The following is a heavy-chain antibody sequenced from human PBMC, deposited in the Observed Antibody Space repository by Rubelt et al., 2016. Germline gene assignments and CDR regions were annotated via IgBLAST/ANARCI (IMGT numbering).Heavy chain of an antibody. CDR2: IIPIFGTA. Sequence: QVQLVQSGAEVKKPGASVKVSCKVSGYTLTELSMHWVRQAPGQGLEWMGGIIPIFGTANYAQKFQGRVTSTAYESTSTAYMELSSLRSEDTAVYDCARGGEMATIDYWGQGTLVTVSS. CDR3: ARGGEMATIDY. V-gene: IGHV1-69*13. CDR1: GYTLTELS. D-gene: IGHD5-24*01. J-gene: IGHJ4*02.